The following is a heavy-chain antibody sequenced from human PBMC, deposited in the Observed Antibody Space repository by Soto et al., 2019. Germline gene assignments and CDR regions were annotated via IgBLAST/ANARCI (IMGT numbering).Heavy chain of an antibody. D-gene: IGHD6-19*01. CDR3: AKDATRSDGWYYFDY. CDR1: GFNFGYYA. J-gene: IGHJ4*02. Sequence: HPGGSLRLSCAASGFNFGYYAMGWVRQAPGKGLEWVSVLSNSGSTTYYTDSVKGRFTISRDNSKNTLYLQMNSLRAEDTAIYYCAKDATRSDGWYYFDYWGQGALVTVSS. V-gene: IGHV3-23*01. CDR2: LSNSGSTT.